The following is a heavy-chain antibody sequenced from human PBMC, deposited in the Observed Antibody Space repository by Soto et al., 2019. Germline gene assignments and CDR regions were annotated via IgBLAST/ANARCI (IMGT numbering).Heavy chain of an antibody. Sequence: GASVKVSCKASGYTFTSYAMHWVRQAPGQRLEWMGWINAGNGNTKYSQKFQGRVTITRDTSASTAYMELSSLRSEDTAVYYCAGFSSSWLFSPFEPWGQGTLVTVSS. V-gene: IGHV1-3*01. D-gene: IGHD6-13*01. J-gene: IGHJ5*02. CDR1: GYTFTSYA. CDR3: AGFSSSWLFSPFEP. CDR2: INAGNGNT.